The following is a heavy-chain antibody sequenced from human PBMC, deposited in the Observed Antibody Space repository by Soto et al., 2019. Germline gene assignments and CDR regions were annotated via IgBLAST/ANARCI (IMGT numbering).Heavy chain of an antibody. CDR3: VMVDNYVTPTPQDV. J-gene: IGHJ6*02. CDR1: GYIFVNYG. CDR2: ISPYTGNT. Sequence: QVQLVQSGGEVKKPGASVKVSCKASGYIFVNYGIAWVRQAPGQGLEWMGCISPYTGNTHSATKVQGRLTMTTDTSTSTAYRDLGSLTSDDTAVYYCVMVDNYVTPTPQDVWGQGTTVTVSS. V-gene: IGHV1-18*01. D-gene: IGHD3-16*01.